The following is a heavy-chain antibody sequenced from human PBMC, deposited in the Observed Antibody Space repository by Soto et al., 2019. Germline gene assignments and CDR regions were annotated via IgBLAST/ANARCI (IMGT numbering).Heavy chain of an antibody. Sequence: SLRLPRVTPGFFFDNYAMHWVRQAPGKGTESVSGLSGNSDIVAYADSVKGRFTISRDNAKKSLFLQMNNLRPEDTALYYCVISTGKFYADLDYWGQGTQVTAPQ. D-gene: IGHD7-27*01. CDR3: VISTGKFYADLDY. V-gene: IGHV3-9*01. CDR2: LSGNSDIV. CDR1: GFFFDNYA. J-gene: IGHJ4*02.